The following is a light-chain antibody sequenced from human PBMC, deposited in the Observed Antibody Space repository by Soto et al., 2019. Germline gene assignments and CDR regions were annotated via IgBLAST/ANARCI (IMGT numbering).Light chain of an antibody. V-gene: IGLV2-8*01. CDR2: EVS. J-gene: IGLJ2*01. Sequence: SVLTQPPSASGSPGQSVTISCTGTSSYVGSYRFVSWYQQHPGKAPKLLIYEVSKRPSGVPDRFSASTSGNTASLTVSGLQADDEADYYCSSYAGNNNVIFGGGTKVTVL. CDR1: SSYVGSYRF. CDR3: SSYAGNNNVI.